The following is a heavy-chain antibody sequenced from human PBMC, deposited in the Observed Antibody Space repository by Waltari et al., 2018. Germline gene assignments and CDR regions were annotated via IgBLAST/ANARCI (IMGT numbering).Heavy chain of an antibody. V-gene: IGHV4-39*01. Sequence: QLQLQESGPGLVKPSETLPLTCTVSGGSISSSSYYWGWIHQPPGKGLEWIGSIYYSGITYYTPSLKSRVTISVDTSKNQFSLKLSSVTAADTAVYYCARHVGLDPFDYWGQGTLVTVSS. CDR1: GGSISSSSYY. CDR3: ARHVGLDPFDY. CDR2: IYYSGIT. J-gene: IGHJ4*02. D-gene: IGHD6-19*01.